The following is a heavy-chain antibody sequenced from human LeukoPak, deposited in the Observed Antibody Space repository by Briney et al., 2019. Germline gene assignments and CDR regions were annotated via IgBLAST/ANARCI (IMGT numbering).Heavy chain of an antibody. Sequence: SETLSLTCAVYGGSFSYYYWIWIRPPTGKGLDWIGEINHSGSTNYNPSLKSRVTISVDTSKNQFSLKLRSVTAADTAMYYCARRGDGDYSTRYFDLWGRGTLVTVSS. CDR1: GGSFSYYY. D-gene: IGHD4-17*01. CDR3: ARRGDGDYSTRYFDL. J-gene: IGHJ2*01. V-gene: IGHV4-34*01. CDR2: INHSGST.